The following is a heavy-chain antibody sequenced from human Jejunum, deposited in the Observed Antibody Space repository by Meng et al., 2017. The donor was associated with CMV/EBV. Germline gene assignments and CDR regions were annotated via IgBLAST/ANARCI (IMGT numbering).Heavy chain of an antibody. CDR3: GRVAVAGTRTDVDY. CDR1: GGYISSGNNP. V-gene: IGHV4-30-2*01. J-gene: IGHJ4*02. D-gene: IGHD6-19*01. CDR2: IYYSGNS. Sequence: SGGYISSGNNPWTWIRQPPGKGLEWIGYIYYSGNSYYSASLQSRVSISMDGSKNQFSLTLNSVTAADSAVYFCGRVAVAGTRTDVDYWGQGTLVTVSS.